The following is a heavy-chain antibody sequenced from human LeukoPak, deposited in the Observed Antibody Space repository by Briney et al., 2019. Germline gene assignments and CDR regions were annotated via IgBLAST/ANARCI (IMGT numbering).Heavy chain of an antibody. CDR1: AFTLGTHC. Sequence: PGGSLTPSWAASAFTLGTHCMTWVRQAPEKVMEWVSSISSSINYIHYAESVKGRFPSSRDNAENSVYLQMNGLRAEDTAMYYCVRSQGGYYYDSSGYYQGPLDYWGQGTLVTVSS. CDR3: VRSQGGYYYDSSGYYQGPLDY. J-gene: IGHJ4*02. V-gene: IGHV3-21*01. CDR2: ISSSINYI. D-gene: IGHD3-22*01.